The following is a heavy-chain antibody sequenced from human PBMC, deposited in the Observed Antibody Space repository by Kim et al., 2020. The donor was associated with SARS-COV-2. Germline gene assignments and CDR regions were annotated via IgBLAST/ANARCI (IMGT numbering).Heavy chain of an antibody. J-gene: IGHJ5*01. CDR3: ARLLGSGSFFYDS. CDR1: GYSFATFW. D-gene: IGHD3-10*02. Sequence: GESLKIPCKASGYSFATFWIAWVRQMPGKGLEWMGIIYPSDSECRYSPTFQGQVTFSADKSISTAYLQWNSLKASDTAIYYCARLLGSGSFFYDSWGQGTLVTVSS. V-gene: IGHV5-51*01. CDR2: IYPSDSEC.